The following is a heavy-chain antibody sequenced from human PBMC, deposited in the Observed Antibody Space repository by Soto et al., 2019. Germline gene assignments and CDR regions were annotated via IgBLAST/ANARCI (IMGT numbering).Heavy chain of an antibody. V-gene: IGHV3-23*01. CDR2: IYGNGRST. Sequence: EVQLLESGGGLVQPAGSLRLSCAASGFTFSIYTMSWFRQAPGKGLEWGSSIYGNGRSTFYSASVKGRFTISRDNSGNTVYLQMSSLRVEDTAIYYCAKDFTPDSRWDIDYWGQGSLVTVSS. CDR1: GFTFSIYT. J-gene: IGHJ4*02. D-gene: IGHD1-26*01. CDR3: AKDFTPDSRWDIDY.